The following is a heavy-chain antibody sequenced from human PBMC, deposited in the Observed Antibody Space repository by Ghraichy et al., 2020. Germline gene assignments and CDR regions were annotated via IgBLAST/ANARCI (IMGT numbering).Heavy chain of an antibody. CDR3: ARDRTVAGTGGYYYGMDV. CDR2: INPNSGGT. V-gene: IGHV1-2*02. J-gene: IGHJ6*02. Sequence: ASVKVSCKASGYTFTGYYMHWVRQAPGQGLEWMGWINPNSGGTNFAQKFQGRVTMTRDTSISTAYMELSRLRSDDTAVYYCARDRTVAGTGGYYYGMDVRGQGTTVTVSS. D-gene: IGHD6-19*01. CDR1: GYTFTGYY.